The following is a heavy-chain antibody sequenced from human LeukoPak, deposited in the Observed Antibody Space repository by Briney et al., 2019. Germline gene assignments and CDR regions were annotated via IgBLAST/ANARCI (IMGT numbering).Heavy chain of an antibody. J-gene: IGHJ4*02. CDR2: IKEGGSER. Sequence: GGSLRLSCEGSAFIFSGHWMKWVRQTPGKGLEWVASIKEGGSERQYVDSVKGRFSIARDNSKGSLELKRNSLRAEDTALHYCARHLGNCTNGVCHTRLDHWGQATLVAVPS. CDR3: ARHLGNCTNGVCHTRLDH. D-gene: IGHD2-8*01. CDR1: AFIFSGHW. V-gene: IGHV3-7*03.